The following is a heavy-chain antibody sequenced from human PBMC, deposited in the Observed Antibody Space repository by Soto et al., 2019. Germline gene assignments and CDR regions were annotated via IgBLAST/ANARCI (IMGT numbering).Heavy chain of an antibody. J-gene: IGHJ6*02. Sequence: QITLKESGPTLVKPTQTLTLTCTFSGFSLSTSGVGVAWIRQPPGEALEWLALIYWDADKRYRPSLENRLTITKDNSKNQVVLTRTNMDSVDTATYYCAYLPCSGGSCYWFSFSGMDVWGQGTTVTVSS. CDR1: GFSLSTSGVG. CDR2: IYWDADK. V-gene: IGHV2-5*02. D-gene: IGHD2-15*01. CDR3: AYLPCSGGSCYWFSFSGMDV.